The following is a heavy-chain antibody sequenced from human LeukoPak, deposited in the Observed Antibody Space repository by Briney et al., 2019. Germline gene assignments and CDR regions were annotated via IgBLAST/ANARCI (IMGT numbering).Heavy chain of an antibody. CDR1: DGSFSGYY. J-gene: IGHJ4*02. D-gene: IGHD2-15*01. V-gene: IGHV4-34*01. Sequence: PSETLSLTCAVYDGSFSGYYWSWIRQPPGKGLEWIGEISHSGSTNYNPSLKSRVTISVDTSKNQFSLNLSSVSAADTAVYYCARDGTYCSGGNCYSMFDYWGQGTLVTVSS. CDR2: ISHSGST. CDR3: ARDGTYCSGGNCYSMFDY.